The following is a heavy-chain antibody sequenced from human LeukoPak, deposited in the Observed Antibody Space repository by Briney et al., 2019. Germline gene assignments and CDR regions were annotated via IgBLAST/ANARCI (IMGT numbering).Heavy chain of an antibody. D-gene: IGHD3-22*01. CDR1: GFTFSSYG. V-gene: IGHV3-30*18. Sequence: GRSLRLSCAASGFTFSSYGMHWVRQAPGKGLEWVAVISYDGSNKYYADSVKGRFTISRDNSKNTLYLQMNSLRAEDTAVYYCAKGSRAMIVAPFPGTWFDPWGPGTLVTVSS. CDR2: ISYDGSNK. CDR3: AKGSRAMIVAPFPGTWFDP. J-gene: IGHJ5*02.